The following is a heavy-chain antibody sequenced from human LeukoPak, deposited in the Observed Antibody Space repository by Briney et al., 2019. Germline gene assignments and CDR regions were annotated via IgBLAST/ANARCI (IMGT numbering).Heavy chain of an antibody. Sequence: SQTLSLTCAISGDSVSSNDAAWNWIRQAPSRGLEWLGRTYYRSKWSYDYAVSMKSRITINPDTSKNQFSLQLNSVTPEDTAVYYCARENTMVRGVINPLDYWGQGTLVTVSS. CDR3: ARENTMVRGVINPLDY. CDR2: TYYRSKWSY. CDR1: GDSVSSNDAA. V-gene: IGHV6-1*01. D-gene: IGHD3-10*01. J-gene: IGHJ4*02.